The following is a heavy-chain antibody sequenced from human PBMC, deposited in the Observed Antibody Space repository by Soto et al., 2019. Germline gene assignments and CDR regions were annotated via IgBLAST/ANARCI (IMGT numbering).Heavy chain of an antibody. CDR3: AKGESSSSGLIWGGDIAVAGGEFGY. J-gene: IGHJ4*02. CDR1: GFTFSSYA. CDR2: ISGSGGST. V-gene: IGHV3-23*01. D-gene: IGHD6-6*01. Sequence: PGGSLRLSCAASGFTFSSYAMSWVRQAPGKGLEWVSAISGSGGSTYYADSVKGRFTISRDNSKNTLYLQMNSLRAEDTAVYYCAKGESSSSGLIWGGDIAVAGGEFGYWGQGTLVTVSS.